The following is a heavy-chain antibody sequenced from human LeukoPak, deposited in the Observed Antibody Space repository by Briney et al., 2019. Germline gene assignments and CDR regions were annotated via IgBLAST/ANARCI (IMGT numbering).Heavy chain of an antibody. D-gene: IGHD2-21*01. V-gene: IGHV3-7*01. J-gene: IGHJ4*02. CDR3: ARVQTPYYGGDEIGY. Sequence: GGSLRLSCAASGFTFSSYWMSWVRQAPGKGLEWVANIKQDGSEKYYVDSVKGRFTISRDNAKNSLYLQVNSLRAEDTAVYYCARVQTPYYGGDEIGYWGQGTLVTVSS. CDR1: GFTFSSYW. CDR2: IKQDGSEK.